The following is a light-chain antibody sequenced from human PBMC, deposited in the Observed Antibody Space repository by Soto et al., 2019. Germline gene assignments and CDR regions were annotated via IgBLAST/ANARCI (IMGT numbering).Light chain of an antibody. V-gene: IGKV1-39*01. CDR1: QSISSY. J-gene: IGKJ4*01. CDR3: PQSYSTPLT. CDR2: AAS. Sequence: DIQMTQSPSSLSASVGDRVTITCRASQSISSYLIWYQQKPGKTPKLLIYAASSLQSGVPSRFSGSGSGTDFPLPISSLQPEDFATYYCPQSYSTPLTFGGGTKVEIK.